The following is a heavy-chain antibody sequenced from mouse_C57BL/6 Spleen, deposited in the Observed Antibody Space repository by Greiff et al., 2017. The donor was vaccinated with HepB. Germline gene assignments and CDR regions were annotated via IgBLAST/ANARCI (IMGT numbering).Heavy chain of an antibody. D-gene: IGHD5-1-1*01. CDR3: ARHEDKHHTTVGAMDY. CDR2: FYPGSGSI. Sequence: VQLQQSGAELVKPGASVKLSCKASGYTFTEYTIHWVKQRSGQGLEWIGWFYPGSGSIKYNEKFKDKATLTADKSSSTVYMELSRLTSEDSAVYVCARHEDKHHTTVGAMDYWGQGTSVTVSS. J-gene: IGHJ4*01. CDR1: GYTFTEYT. V-gene: IGHV1-62-2*01.